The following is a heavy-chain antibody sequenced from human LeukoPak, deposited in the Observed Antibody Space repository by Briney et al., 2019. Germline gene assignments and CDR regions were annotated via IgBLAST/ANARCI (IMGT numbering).Heavy chain of an antibody. CDR2: IGVAGDT. D-gene: IGHD6-19*01. J-gene: IGHJ6*02. CDR3: ARDPSGRGMDV. CDR1: GFTFSKYD. Sequence: PGGSLRLSCAASGFTFSKYDMQWVRQTIGKGLEWVSAIGVAGDTHYADSVKGRFTVSREDAKNSLYLQMNSLRAGDTAVYYCARDPSGRGMDVWGQGTTVTVSS. V-gene: IGHV3-13*01.